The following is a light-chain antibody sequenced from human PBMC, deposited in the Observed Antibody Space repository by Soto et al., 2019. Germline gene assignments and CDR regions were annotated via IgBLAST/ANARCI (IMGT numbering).Light chain of an antibody. Sequence: EVVLTQSPATLSVSPGGRAALSCWASENVTNNLAWYQQKPGQAPRLLIHGVSTRATGFPVRFSGSGSGTQFTLTISGLQSEDFAVYYCQQYNNWPRTFGQGTKEEVK. J-gene: IGKJ1*01. CDR3: QQYNNWPRT. CDR1: ENVTNN. CDR2: GVS. V-gene: IGKV3-15*01.